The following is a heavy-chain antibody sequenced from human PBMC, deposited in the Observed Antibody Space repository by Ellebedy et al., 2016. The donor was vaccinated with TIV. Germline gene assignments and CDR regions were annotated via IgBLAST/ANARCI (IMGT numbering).Heavy chain of an antibody. CDR1: GFTFSSYS. D-gene: IGHD6-13*01. Sequence: GGSLRLSCAASGFTFSSYSMNWVRQAPGKGLEWVSYISSSSSSTIYYADSVKGRFTISRDNAKNSLYLQMNSLRDEDTAVYYCARDLSSSWYGDAFDIWGQGTTVTVSS. CDR2: ISSSSSSTI. J-gene: IGHJ3*02. V-gene: IGHV3-48*02. CDR3: ARDLSSSWYGDAFDI.